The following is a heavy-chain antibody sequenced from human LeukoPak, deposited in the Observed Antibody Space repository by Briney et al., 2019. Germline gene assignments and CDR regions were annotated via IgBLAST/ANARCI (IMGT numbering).Heavy chain of an antibody. CDR2: TYYRSKWYN. CDR3: ARWACGSYERGCFLDY. V-gene: IGHV6-1*01. D-gene: IGHD1-26*01. J-gene: IGHJ4*02. CDR1: GDSVSSNSAA. Sequence: SQTLSLTCAISGDSVSSNSAAWNWIRQSPSRGLEWLGRTYYRSKWYNDYAVSVKSRITINPDTSKNQFSLQLNSVTPEDTAVYYCARWACGSYERGCFLDYWGQGTLVTVSS.